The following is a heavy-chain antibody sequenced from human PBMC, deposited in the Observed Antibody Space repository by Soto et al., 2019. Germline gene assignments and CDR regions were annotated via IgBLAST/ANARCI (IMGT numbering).Heavy chain of an antibody. J-gene: IGHJ5*02. CDR3: AHRRVRDSSGDNIAP. CDR2: RHWDDDK. Sequence: QITLKESGPTLVKPTQTLTLTCTFSGFSLNTNAVGVAWIRQPPGKALEWLALRHWDDDKHYSPSLKSRLTISTDSPKTQELLTKPNKDPQATATYCCAHRRVRDSSGDNIAPWAQGNLDTLS. D-gene: IGHD6-19*01. V-gene: IGHV2-5*02. CDR1: GFSLNTNAVG.